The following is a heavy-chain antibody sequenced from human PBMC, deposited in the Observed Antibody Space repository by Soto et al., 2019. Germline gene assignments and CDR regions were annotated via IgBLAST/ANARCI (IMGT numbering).Heavy chain of an antibody. CDR2: IYYRGST. V-gene: IGHV4-59*08. CDR3: ARRYGVYFDY. CDR1: GGPISSYY. J-gene: IGHJ4*02. Sequence: SETRSLTCTLSGGPISSYYWSWIRQPPGKGLEWIGYIYYRGSTNYNPPLKSRVTISVDTSKNQFSLKLSSVTAADTAVYYCARRYGVYFDYWGQGTLVTVS. D-gene: IGHD4-17*01.